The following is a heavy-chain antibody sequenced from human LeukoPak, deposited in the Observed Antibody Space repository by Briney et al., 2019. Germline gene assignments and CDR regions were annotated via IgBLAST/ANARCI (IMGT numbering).Heavy chain of an antibody. CDR3: ARDPPRVGGYYYYYMDV. D-gene: IGHD1-26*01. J-gene: IGHJ6*03. Sequence: PSETLSLTCTVSGGSISSYYWSWIRQPAGKGLEWIGRIYTSGSTNYNPSLKSRVTMSVDTSKNQFSLKLSSVPAADTAVYYCARDPPRVGGYYYYYMDVWGKGTTVTVPS. V-gene: IGHV4-4*07. CDR2: IYTSGST. CDR1: GGSISSYY.